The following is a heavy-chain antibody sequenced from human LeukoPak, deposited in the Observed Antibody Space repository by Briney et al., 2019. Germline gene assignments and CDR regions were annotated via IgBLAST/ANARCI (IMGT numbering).Heavy chain of an antibody. V-gene: IGHV1-69*05. CDR3: ARDRLPLRGSGSYFDY. Sequence: SVKVSCKASGYTFTGYYMHWVRQAPGQGLEWMGRIIPIFGTANYAQKFQGRVTITTDESTSTAYMELSSLRSEDTAVYYCARDRLPLRGSGSYFDYWGQGTLVTVSS. J-gene: IGHJ4*02. D-gene: IGHD3-22*01. CDR1: GYTFTGYY. CDR2: IIPIFGTA.